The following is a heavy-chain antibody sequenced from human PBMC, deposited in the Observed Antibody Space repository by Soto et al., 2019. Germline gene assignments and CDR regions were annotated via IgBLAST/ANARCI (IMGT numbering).Heavy chain of an antibody. D-gene: IGHD3-22*01. J-gene: IGHJ4*02. CDR2: INHSVST. V-gene: IGHV4-34*01. CDR1: GGSFSGYY. Sequence: SEPLSLTCAVYGGSFSGYYWSWIRQPPGKGLEWIGEINHSVSTNYNPSLKSRVTISVDTSKNQFSLKLSSVTAADTAVYYCARGLGGTTAGGCYDSSGYYYYFDYWGQGTLVTVSS. CDR3: ARGLGGTTAGGCYDSSGYYYYFDY.